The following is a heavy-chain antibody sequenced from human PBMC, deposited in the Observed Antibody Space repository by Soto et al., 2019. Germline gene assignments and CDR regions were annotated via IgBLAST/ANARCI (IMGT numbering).Heavy chain of an antibody. D-gene: IGHD6-19*01. V-gene: IGHV3-7*01. CDR1: GFTLSGYW. Sequence: EVQLVESGGGLVQPGGSLRLSCAASGFTLSGYWMNWVRQAPGKGLEWVANIKQDGGEKNYVDSVKGRFTISRDNAKNSLYLQMDSLRAEDTAVYYCARDRWWLVHWGQGTLVTVSS. J-gene: IGHJ4*02. CDR2: IKQDGGEK. CDR3: ARDRWWLVH.